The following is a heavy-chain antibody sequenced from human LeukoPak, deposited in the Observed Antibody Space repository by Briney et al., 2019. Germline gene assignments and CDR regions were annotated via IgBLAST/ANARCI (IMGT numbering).Heavy chain of an antibody. V-gene: IGHV3-11*01. J-gene: IGHJ4*02. CDR1: GFTFSVYY. Sequence: GGSLRLSCAASGFTFSVYYMSWIRQAPGKGLEWVSYISSSGSTIYYADSVKGRFTISRDNAKNSLYLQMNSLRADDTAVYYCARDLNKYYYDSSGYYYGYWGQGTLVTVSS. CDR3: ARDLNKYYYDSSGYYYGY. D-gene: IGHD3-22*01. CDR2: ISSSGSTI.